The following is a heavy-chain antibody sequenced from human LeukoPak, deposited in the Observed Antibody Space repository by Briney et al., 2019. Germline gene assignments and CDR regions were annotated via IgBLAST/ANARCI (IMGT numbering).Heavy chain of an antibody. V-gene: IGHV4-34*01. Sequence: KPSETLSLTCAVNGASFSSYYSGWIRQPPGKGLEWIGEINHSGSTNYNPSLKSRVTISVDTSKNQFSLKLSSVTAADTAVYYWASLWGYGSGSYYNDWGQGTLVTVSS. CDR1: GASFSSYY. CDR3: ASLWGYGSGSYYND. J-gene: IGHJ4*02. CDR2: INHSGST. D-gene: IGHD3-10*01.